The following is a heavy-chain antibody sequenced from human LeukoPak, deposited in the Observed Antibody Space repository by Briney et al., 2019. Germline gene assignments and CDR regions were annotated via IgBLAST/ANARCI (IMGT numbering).Heavy chain of an antibody. CDR1: GFTFSSYS. CDR3: ARGGLAGAGIDY. J-gene: IGHJ4*02. V-gene: IGHV3-21*01. CDR2: ISSSSSYI. Sequence: GGSLRLSCAASGFTFSSYSMNWVRQAPGKGLEWVSSISSSSSYIYYADSVKGRFTISRDNAKNSLYLQMNSLRVEDTAVYYCARGGLAGAGIDYWGQGTLVTVSS. D-gene: IGHD6-13*01.